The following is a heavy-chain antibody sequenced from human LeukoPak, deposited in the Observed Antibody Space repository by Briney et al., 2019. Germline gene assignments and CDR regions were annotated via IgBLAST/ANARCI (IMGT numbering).Heavy chain of an antibody. CDR2: ISVSGGST. V-gene: IGHV3-23*01. J-gene: IGHJ4*02. CDR3: AKVFGYYDSRGYSQYFDY. CDR1: GFPFSTYA. Sequence: GGSLRLSVAASGFPFSTYAMSWVRQTPGKGLDWVSAISVSGGSTYYPDSVKGRFTISRDNSKNTLYLQINSLRAGDTAVYYCAKVFGYYDSRGYSQYFDYWGQGTLVTVSS. D-gene: IGHD3-22*01.